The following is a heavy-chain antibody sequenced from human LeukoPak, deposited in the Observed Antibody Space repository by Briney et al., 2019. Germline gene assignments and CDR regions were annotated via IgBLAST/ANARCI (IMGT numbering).Heavy chain of an antibody. CDR2: INHSGST. J-gene: IGHJ5*02. CDR1: GGSFSGYY. Sequence: KPSETLSLTCAVYGGSFSGYYWSWIRQPPGKGLEWIGDINHSGSTNYNPSLKSRVTISVDTSKNQFSLKLSSVTAADTAVYYCARGKGDGYNFNWFDPWGQGTLVTVSS. CDR3: ARGKGDGYNFNWFDP. D-gene: IGHD5-24*01. V-gene: IGHV4-34*01.